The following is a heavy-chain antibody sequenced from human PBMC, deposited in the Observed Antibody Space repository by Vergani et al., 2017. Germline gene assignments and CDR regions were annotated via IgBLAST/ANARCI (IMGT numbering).Heavy chain of an antibody. CDR1: GGSISSGGYY. Sequence: QVQLQESGPGLVKPSQTLSLTCTVSGGSISSGGYYWSWIRQHPGKGLEWIGYIYYSGSTYYNPSLKSRVTISVDTSKNQFSLKLSSVTAADTAVDYCARVFNSPPPLWGGNYYYYMDVWGKGTTVTVSS. J-gene: IGHJ6*03. V-gene: IGHV4-31*03. CDR2: IYYSGST. CDR3: ARVFNSPPPLWGGNYYYYMDV. D-gene: IGHD3-3*01.